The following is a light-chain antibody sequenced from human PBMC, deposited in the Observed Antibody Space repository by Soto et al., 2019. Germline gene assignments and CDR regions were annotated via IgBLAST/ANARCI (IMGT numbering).Light chain of an antibody. CDR1: SSDVGGYNF. V-gene: IGLV2-14*01. Sequence: QSALTQPASVSGSPGQPITISCTGTSSDVGGYNFVSWYQQHPGKAPKLLIYDVRNRPSGVSNRFSGSKSGNTASLTISGLQAEYEADYYCSSYTSSSPYVFGTGTKVTVL. CDR3: SSYTSSSPYV. J-gene: IGLJ1*01. CDR2: DVR.